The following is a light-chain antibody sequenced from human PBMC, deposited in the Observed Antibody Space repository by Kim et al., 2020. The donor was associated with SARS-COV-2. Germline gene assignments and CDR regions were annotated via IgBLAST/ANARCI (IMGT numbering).Light chain of an antibody. J-gene: IGKJ1*01. CDR2: GTF. Sequence: LSPGERATLSCRASQSISSLAWYQQKPGQAPSLLIYGTFYRATGIPDRFSGSGSGTDFTLIISRLEPEDFAVYYCQEYDDSPPWTFGQGTKVDIK. CDR3: QEYDDSPPWT. CDR1: QSISS. V-gene: IGKV3-20*01.